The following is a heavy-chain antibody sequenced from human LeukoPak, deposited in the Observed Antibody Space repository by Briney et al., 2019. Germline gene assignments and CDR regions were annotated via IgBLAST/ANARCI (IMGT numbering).Heavy chain of an antibody. J-gene: IGHJ4*02. CDR2: INPNSGGT. CDR1: GYTFTGYY. D-gene: IGHD3-10*01. Sequence: ASVKVSCKASGYTFTGYYMHWVQQAPGQGLEWMGWINPNSGGTNYAQKFQGRVIMTRDTSISTAYMELSRLRSDDTAVYYCAREILPITMVRGVTYNFDYWGQGTLVTVSS. CDR3: AREILPITMVRGVTYNFDY. V-gene: IGHV1-2*02.